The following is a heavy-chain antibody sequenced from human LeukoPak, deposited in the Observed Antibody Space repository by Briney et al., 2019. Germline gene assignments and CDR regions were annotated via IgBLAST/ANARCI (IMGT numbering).Heavy chain of an antibody. Sequence: SETLSLTCTVSGGSISSYYWSWIRQPPGKGLEWIGYIYYSGSTNYNPSLKSRVTISVDTSKNQFSLKLSSATAADTAVYCCASQVRGVIHFDYWGQGTPVTVSS. CDR1: GGSISSYY. D-gene: IGHD3-10*01. CDR2: IYYSGST. V-gene: IGHV4-59*01. J-gene: IGHJ4*02. CDR3: ASQVRGVIHFDY.